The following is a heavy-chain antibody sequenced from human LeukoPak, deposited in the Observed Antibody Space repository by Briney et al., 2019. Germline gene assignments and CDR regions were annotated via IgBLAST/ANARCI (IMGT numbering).Heavy chain of an antibody. V-gene: IGHV4-59*01. Sequence: SETLSLTCTVSGGSISSYYWSWIRQPPGKGLECLGYIYYSGSTTYNPSLKSRVTISVDTSKNQFSLKLSSVTAADTAVYYCARAGYSYGLYYFDYWGQGTLVTVSS. J-gene: IGHJ4*02. CDR3: ARAGYSYGLYYFDY. CDR2: IYYSGST. CDR1: GGSISSYY. D-gene: IGHD5-18*01.